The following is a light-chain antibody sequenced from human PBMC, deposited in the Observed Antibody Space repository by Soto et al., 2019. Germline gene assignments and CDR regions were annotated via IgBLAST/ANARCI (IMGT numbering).Light chain of an antibody. J-gene: IGKJ5*01. CDR1: QGISSA. CDR2: DAS. CDR3: QQFNNYIT. Sequence: AIQLTQSPSSLSASVGYRVTITCRASQGISSALAWYQQKPGKAPKLLIYDASSLESGVPSRFSGSGSGTDFTLTISSLQPEDFATYYCQQFNNYITFGQGTRLEIK. V-gene: IGKV1D-13*01.